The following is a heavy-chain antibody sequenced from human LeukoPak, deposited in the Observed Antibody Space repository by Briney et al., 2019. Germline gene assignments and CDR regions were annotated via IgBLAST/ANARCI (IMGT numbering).Heavy chain of an antibody. CDR1: GFTFDDYA. D-gene: IGHD4-17*01. CDR2: ISWNSGSI. V-gene: IGHV3-9*01. J-gene: IGHJ4*02. Sequence: GRSLRLSCAASGFTFDDYAMHWVRQAPGKGLEWVSGISWNSGSIGYADSVKGRFTISRDNAKNSLYLQMNSLRAEDTALYYCAKDINGYGDYGGVYWGQGTLVTVSS. CDR3: AKDINGYGDYGGVY.